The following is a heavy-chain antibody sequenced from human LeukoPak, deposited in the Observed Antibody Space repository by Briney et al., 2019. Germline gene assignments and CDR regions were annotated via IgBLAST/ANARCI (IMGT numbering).Heavy chain of an antibody. CDR3: ARALYTSTYYFDD. J-gene: IGHJ4*02. CDR2: IYSSGNT. D-gene: IGHD2-8*01. V-gene: IGHV3-53*01. CDR1: GFSVSSNY. Sequence: GGSLRLSCAASGFSVSSNYMIWLRQAPGKGLECVSIIYSSGNTYYADSVKGRFTISRDNSTNTLYLQMNSLRVEDTALYYCARALYTSTYYFDDWGQGTLVTVSS.